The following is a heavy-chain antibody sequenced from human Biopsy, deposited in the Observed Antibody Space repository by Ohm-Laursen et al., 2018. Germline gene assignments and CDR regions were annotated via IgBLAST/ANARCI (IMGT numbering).Heavy chain of an antibody. Sequence: SETLSLTCTVSGVSITAYYWSWIRQPPGKGLECIGNIRHSGSTNYNPSLKSRLTISVDTSKKQFSLKLSSVTAADTAVYYCARMDCSGGSCHYYSYGMDVWGQGTTVTVSS. CDR3: ARMDCSGGSCHYYSYGMDV. CDR2: IRHSGST. CDR1: GVSITAYY. J-gene: IGHJ6*02. D-gene: IGHD2-15*01. V-gene: IGHV4-4*09.